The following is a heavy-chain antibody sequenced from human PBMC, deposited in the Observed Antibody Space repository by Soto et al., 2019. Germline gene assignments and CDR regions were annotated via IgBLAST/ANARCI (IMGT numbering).Heavy chain of an antibody. CDR2: IWYDGSNK. J-gene: IGHJ4*02. Sequence: PGGSLRLSCAASGFTFSSYGMHWVRQAPGKGLEWVAVIWYDGSNKYYADSVKGRFTISRDNSKNTLYLQMNSLRAEDTAVYYCASAWSTVTTEAPDYAWGQGTLVTVSS. V-gene: IGHV3-33*01. CDR1: GFTFSSYG. D-gene: IGHD4-17*01. CDR3: ASAWSTVTTEAPDYA.